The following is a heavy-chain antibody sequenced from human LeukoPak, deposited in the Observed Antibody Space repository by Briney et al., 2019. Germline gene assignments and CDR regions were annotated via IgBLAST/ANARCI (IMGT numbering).Heavy chain of an antibody. D-gene: IGHD3-22*01. V-gene: IGHV1-2*02. J-gene: IGHJ1*01. CDR1: GYTFTGYY. CDR2: INPNSGGT. CDR3: ARGYYDSSDFEYLQH. Sequence: GASVKVSCKASGYTFTGYYMHWVRQAPGQGLEWMGWINPNSGGTNYAQKFQGRVTMTRDTSISTVYMELSRLRSDDTAVFYCARGYYDSSDFEYLQHWGQGTLVTVSS.